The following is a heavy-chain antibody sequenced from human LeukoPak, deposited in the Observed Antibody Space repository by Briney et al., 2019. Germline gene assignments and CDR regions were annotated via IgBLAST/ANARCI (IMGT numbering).Heavy chain of an antibody. CDR3: ARDLSKPGWYYYDSSGYYSDRYFDY. J-gene: IGHJ4*02. D-gene: IGHD3-22*01. CDR2: ISAYNGNT. Sequence: ASVKVSCKASGYTFTSYGISWVRQAPGQGLEWMGWISAYNGNTNYAQKLQGRVTMTTDTSTSTVYMELRSLRSDDTAVYYCARDLSKPGWYYYDSSGYYSDRYFDYWGQGTLVTVSS. V-gene: IGHV1-18*01. CDR1: GYTFTSYG.